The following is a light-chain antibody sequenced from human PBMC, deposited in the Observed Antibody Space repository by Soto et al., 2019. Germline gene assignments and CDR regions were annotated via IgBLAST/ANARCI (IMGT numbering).Light chain of an antibody. Sequence: SVVTQPDQVSGAPGQSMTISCTGTRSDVGNYNLVSWYQQHPGKAPKLMIYEGSKRPSGVSNRFSGSKSDNTASLTISGLQAVVLYYYDCLPYARACPAVF. J-gene: IGLJ1*01. CDR3: LPYARACPAV. CDR1: RSDVGNYNL. CDR2: EGS. V-gene: IGLV2-23*01.